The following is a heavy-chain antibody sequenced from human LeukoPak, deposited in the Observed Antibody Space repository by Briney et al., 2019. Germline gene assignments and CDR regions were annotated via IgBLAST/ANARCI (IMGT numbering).Heavy chain of an antibody. D-gene: IGHD6-19*01. V-gene: IGHV1-46*01. J-gene: IGHJ4*02. CDR3: ARDVLASSGWPTSHFDC. CDR1: GYTFTSYY. CDR2: INPSGGST. Sequence: GSVKVSCKASGYTFTSYYMHWVRQAPGQGLEWMGIINPSGGSTSYAQKFQGRVTMTRDTSTSTVYMELSSLRSEDTAVYYCARDVLASSGWPTSHFDCWGQGALVTVSS.